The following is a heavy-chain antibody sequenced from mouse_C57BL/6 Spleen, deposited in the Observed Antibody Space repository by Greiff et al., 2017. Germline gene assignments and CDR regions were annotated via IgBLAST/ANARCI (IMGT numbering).Heavy chain of an antibody. J-gene: IGHJ4*01. D-gene: IGHD2-3*01. CDR3: ARPIYDGYYYYAMDY. V-gene: IGHV1-82*01. CDR2: IYPGDGDT. Sequence: LVESGPELVKPGASVKISCKASGYAFSSSWMNWVKQRPGKGLEWIGRIYPGDGDTNYNGKFKGKATLTADKSSSTAYMQLSSLTSEDSAVYFCARPIYDGYYYYAMDYWGQGTSVTVSS. CDR1: GYAFSSSW.